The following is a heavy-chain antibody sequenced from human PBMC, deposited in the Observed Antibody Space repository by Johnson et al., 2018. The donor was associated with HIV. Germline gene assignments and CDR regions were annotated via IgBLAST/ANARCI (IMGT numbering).Heavy chain of an antibody. CDR3: AREKQNYYDSSGYAFDL. CDR2: ISYDGSNK. Sequence: QVQLVESGGGMVQPGGSLRLSCAASGFTFSSYAMHWVRQAPGKGLEWVAVISYDGSNKYYADSVKGRFTLSTDNSKNTLYLQMNSLRAKDTAVYYCAREKQNYYDSSGYAFDLWGQGTMVTVSS. V-gene: IGHV3-30-3*01. J-gene: IGHJ3*01. CDR1: GFTFSSYA. D-gene: IGHD3-22*01.